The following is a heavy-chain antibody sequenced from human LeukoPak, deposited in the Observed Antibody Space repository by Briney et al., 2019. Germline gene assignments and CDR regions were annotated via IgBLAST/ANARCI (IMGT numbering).Heavy chain of an antibody. V-gene: IGHV1-18*01. J-gene: IGHJ4*02. D-gene: IGHD1-26*01. Sequence: ASVKVSCKASGYTFNNYGINWVRQAPGQGLEWMGWICTYNGNTNYAQKLQGRVTMTTDTSTSTAYMELRSLTSDDTAVYYCARVVFEVGFQFDFWGQGTLVTVSS. CDR2: ICTYNGNT. CDR3: ARVVFEVGFQFDF. CDR1: GYTFNNYG.